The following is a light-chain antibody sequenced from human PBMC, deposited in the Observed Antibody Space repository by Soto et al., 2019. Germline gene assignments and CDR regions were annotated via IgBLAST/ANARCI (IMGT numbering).Light chain of an antibody. Sequence: EIVLTQSPVTLSLSPGERATLSCRASQSVSKYLAWYQQKIGQAPRLLIYDASNRASGVPVRFSGSGAGTDFTLTISRLEAEDFVVYYCQQRSNWPPMYTFGQGTRLELK. J-gene: IGKJ2*01. CDR2: DAS. V-gene: IGKV3-11*01. CDR1: QSVSKY. CDR3: QQRSNWPPMYT.